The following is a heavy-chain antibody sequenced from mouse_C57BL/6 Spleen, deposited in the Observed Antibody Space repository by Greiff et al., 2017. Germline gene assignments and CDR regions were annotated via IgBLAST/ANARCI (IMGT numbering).Heavy chain of an antibody. CDR1: GYTFTDYY. J-gene: IGHJ2*01. V-gene: IGHV1-76*01. D-gene: IGHD1-1*01. Sequence: VQLQQSGAELVRPGASVKLSCKASGYTFTDYYINWVKQRPGQGLEWIARIYPGSGNTYYNEKFKGKATLTAEKSSSTAYMQLSSLTSEDSAVYFCARELLPPHYFDYWGQGTTLTVSS. CDR3: ARELLPPHYFDY. CDR2: IYPGSGNT.